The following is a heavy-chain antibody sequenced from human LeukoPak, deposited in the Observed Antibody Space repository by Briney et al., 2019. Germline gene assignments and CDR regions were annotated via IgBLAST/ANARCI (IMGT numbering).Heavy chain of an antibody. CDR3: VRRIIVGTADPIDY. CDR1: GFTFSSYG. V-gene: IGHV3-30*03. D-gene: IGHD1-26*01. J-gene: IGHJ4*02. Sequence: GGSLRLSCAASGFTFSSYGMHWVRQAPGKGLGWVAVISHDGSNKYYADSVKGRFTISRDNAKNSLYLQINSLRAEDTAVYYCVRRIIVGTADPIDYWGQGVLVTVSS. CDR2: ISHDGSNK.